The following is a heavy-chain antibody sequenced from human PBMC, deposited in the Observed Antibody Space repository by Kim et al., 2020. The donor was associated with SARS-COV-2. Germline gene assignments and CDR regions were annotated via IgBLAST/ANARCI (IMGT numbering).Heavy chain of an antibody. CDR1: GYTFTSFA. D-gene: IGHD1-20*01. CDR3: ARDFFYNYQASGASDF. J-gene: IGHJ4*02. CDR2: IHTGNGET. V-gene: IGHV1-3*04. Sequence: ASVKVSCKTSGYTFTSFAMHWVRQAPGQGLEWVGWIHTGNGETKYSQRFQGRVTITSDTSASTGYMELSGLKSTDTGAYYCARDFFYNYQASGASDFWGQGTVVTVSS.